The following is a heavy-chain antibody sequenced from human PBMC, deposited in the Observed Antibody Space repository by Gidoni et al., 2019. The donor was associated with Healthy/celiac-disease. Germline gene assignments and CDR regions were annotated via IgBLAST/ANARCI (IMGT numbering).Heavy chain of an antibody. Sequence: QVQLVQSGAEVKNPGSSVKVSCKASCGTFSSYAISWVRQGPGQGLEWMGGIIPIFGTANYAQKFQGRVTITADESTSTAYMELSSLRSEDTAVYYCATGIPWNEAPHYYYYMDVWGKGTTVTVSS. J-gene: IGHJ6*03. CDR1: CGTFSSYA. CDR3: ATGIPWNEAPHYYYYMDV. CDR2: IIPIFGTA. D-gene: IGHD1-1*01. V-gene: IGHV1-69*01.